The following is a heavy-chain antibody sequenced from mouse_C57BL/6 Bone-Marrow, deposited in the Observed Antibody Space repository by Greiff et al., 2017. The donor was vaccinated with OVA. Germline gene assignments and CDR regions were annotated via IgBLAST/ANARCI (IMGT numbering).Heavy chain of an antibody. D-gene: IGHD1-1*01. Sequence: VQRVESGAELVRPGTSVKMSCKASGYTFTNYWIGWAKQRPGHGLEWIGDIYPGGGYTNYNEKFKGKATLTADKSSSTAYMQFSSLTSEDSAIYYCARGGFITRYFDYWGQGTTLTVSS. CDR3: ARGGFITRYFDY. CDR1: GYTFTNYW. CDR2: IYPGGGYT. J-gene: IGHJ2*01. V-gene: IGHV1-63*01.